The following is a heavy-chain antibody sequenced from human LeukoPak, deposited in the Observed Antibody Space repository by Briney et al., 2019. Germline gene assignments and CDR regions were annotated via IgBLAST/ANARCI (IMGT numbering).Heavy chain of an antibody. Sequence: GGSLRLSCAASGFTFSNYAMTWVRQAPGKGLEWVSGISGSGSNAFYADSVRGRFTISRDNSKSTLHLQMDTLRTEDTAMYYCARDPWQGSTTLHWGQGIMVTVSS. CDR1: GFTFSNYA. D-gene: IGHD1-26*01. CDR3: ARDPWQGSTTLH. V-gene: IGHV3-23*01. J-gene: IGHJ4*02. CDR2: ISGSGSNA.